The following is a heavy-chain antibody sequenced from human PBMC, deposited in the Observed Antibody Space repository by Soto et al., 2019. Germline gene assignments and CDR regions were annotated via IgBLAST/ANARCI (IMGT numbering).Heavy chain of an antibody. V-gene: IGHV4-4*07. CDR2: VFSSGST. Sequence: QVQLQESGPGLVKPSETLSLTCSVPGGAISSYYWSWVRQPAGKGLEWIGRVFSSGSTNYNASLKSRVTMSIDTSKNEGSLTLRSVTAADRGVYYCARVAFSYFGMEVWGPGTTVTVSS. J-gene: IGHJ6*02. D-gene: IGHD3-3*02. CDR3: ARVAFSYFGMEV. CDR1: GGAISSYY.